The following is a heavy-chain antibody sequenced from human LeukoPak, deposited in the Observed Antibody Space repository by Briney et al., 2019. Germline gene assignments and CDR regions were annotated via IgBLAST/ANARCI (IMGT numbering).Heavy chain of an antibody. CDR1: GGSISSYY. D-gene: IGHD6-13*01. V-gene: IGHV4-59*01. J-gene: IGHJ4*02. CDR3: ARETGEGSSWYFDY. CDR2: IYYSGST. Sequence: SEALSLTCTVSGGSISSYYWSWIRQPPGKGLEWIGYIYYSGSTNYNPSLKSRVTISVDTSKNQFSLKLSSVTAADTAVYYCARETGEGSSWYFDYWGQGTLVTVSS.